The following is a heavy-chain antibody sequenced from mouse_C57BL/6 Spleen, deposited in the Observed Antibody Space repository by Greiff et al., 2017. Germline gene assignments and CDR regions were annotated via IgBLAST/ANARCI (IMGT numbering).Heavy chain of an antibody. CDR2: ISDGGSYT. V-gene: IGHV5-4*01. Sequence: EVKLVESGGGLVKPGGSLKLSCAASGFTFSSYAMSWVRQTPEKRLEWVATISDGGSYTYYPDNVQGRFTISRDNAKNNLYLQMSHLKSEDTAMYYCARDTSLRYFDVWGTGTTVTVSS. D-gene: IGHD6-2*01. CDR1: GFTFSSYA. J-gene: IGHJ1*03. CDR3: ARDTSLRYFDV.